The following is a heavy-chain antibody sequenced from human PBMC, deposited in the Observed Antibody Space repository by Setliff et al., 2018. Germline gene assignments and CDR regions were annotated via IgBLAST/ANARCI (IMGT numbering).Heavy chain of an antibody. CDR1: GDSISSSTYH. CDR3: ARVRVVQGYYEFDY. J-gene: IGHJ4*02. D-gene: IGHD3-16*01. CDR2: IYYNGNT. V-gene: IGHV4-39*07. Sequence: SETLSLTCTVSGDSISSSTYHWGWIRQSPGKGLEWIGNIYYNGNTNKNPSLNSRVTISVDTSRDQFSLRLSSVTAADTAMYYCARVRVVQGYYEFDYWGQGTLVTVSS.